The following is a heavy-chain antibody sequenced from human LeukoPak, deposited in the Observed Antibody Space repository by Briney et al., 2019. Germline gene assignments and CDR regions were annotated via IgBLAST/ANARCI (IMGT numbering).Heavy chain of an antibody. J-gene: IGHJ6*03. D-gene: IGHD6-6*01. CDR2: IYYSGST. V-gene: IGHV4-31*03. Sequence: SQTLSLTCTVSGGSISSGGHYWSWIRQHPGKGLEWIGYIYYSGSTYYNPSLKSRVTMSVDTSKNQFSLKLSSVTAADTAVYYCARLEYSSSPYYNYYYYYMDVWGKGTTVTVSS. CDR3: ARLEYSSSPYYNYYYYYMDV. CDR1: GGSISSGGHY.